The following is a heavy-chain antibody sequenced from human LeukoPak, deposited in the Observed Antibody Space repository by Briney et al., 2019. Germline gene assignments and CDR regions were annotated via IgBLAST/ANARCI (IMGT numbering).Heavy chain of an antibody. V-gene: IGHV1-2*02. CDR2: INPNSGGT. J-gene: IGHJ3*02. Sequence: ASVKVSCKASGYTFTGYYMHWVRQAPGQGLEWMGWINPNSGGTNYAQEFQGRVTMTRDTSISTAYMELSRLRSDDTAVYYCAREGQWLPLDAFDIWGQGTMVTVSS. D-gene: IGHD6-19*01. CDR3: AREGQWLPLDAFDI. CDR1: GYTFTGYY.